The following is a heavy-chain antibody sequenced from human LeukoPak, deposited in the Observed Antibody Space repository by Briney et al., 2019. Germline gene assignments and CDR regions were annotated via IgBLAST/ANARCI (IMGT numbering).Heavy chain of an antibody. CDR2: IYPGDSDI. V-gene: IGHV5-51*01. CDR1: GYSFISYW. J-gene: IGHJ6*02. Sequence: GESLKISCKGSGYSFISYWIGWVRQMPGKGLEWMGIIYPGDSDIRYSPSFQGQVTISADKSISTAYLQWSSLKASDTAMYYCARHWVDYGGNPSSAYYGMDVWGQGTTVTVSS. D-gene: IGHD4-17*01. CDR3: ARHWVDYGGNPSSAYYGMDV.